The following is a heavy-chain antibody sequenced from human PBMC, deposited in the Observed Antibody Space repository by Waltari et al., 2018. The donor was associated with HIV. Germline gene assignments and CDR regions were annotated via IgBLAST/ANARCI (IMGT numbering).Heavy chain of an antibody. CDR2: IYHSGST. D-gene: IGHD2-2*03. J-gene: IGHJ4*02. V-gene: IGHV4-38-2*02. CDR1: GYSISSGYY. Sequence: QVQLQESGPGLVKPSETLSLTCTVSGYSISSGYYWGWIRQPPGKGLEWIGSIYHSGSTYYNPSLEGRVTISVDTSKNQFSRKLSSVTAADTAVYYCARILDIVVVPAARIAAAGPFDYWGQGTLVTVSS. CDR3: ARILDIVVVPAARIAAAGPFDY.